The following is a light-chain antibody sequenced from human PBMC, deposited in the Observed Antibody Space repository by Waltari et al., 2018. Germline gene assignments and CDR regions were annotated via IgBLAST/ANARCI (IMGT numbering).Light chain of an antibody. Sequence: EIVLTQSPATLSLSAGERATLSCRASQLVGPNLAWYQKRPGQAPRLLIYDAFDRAAGVPARFSGSSSGVEFTLTISSLEPEDSGVYFCQQRYKWPHSFGGGTKVEI. J-gene: IGKJ4*01. CDR2: DAF. CDR3: QQRYKWPHS. V-gene: IGKV3-11*01. CDR1: QLVGPN.